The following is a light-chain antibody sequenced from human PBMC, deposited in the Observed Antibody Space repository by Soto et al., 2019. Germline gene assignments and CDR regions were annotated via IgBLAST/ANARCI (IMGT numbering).Light chain of an antibody. V-gene: IGLV7-46*01. Sequence: QAVVAQEPSLTVSPGGTVTLTCGSSTGADTSGHYPYWFQQKPGQAPRTLIYDTSNKHSWTPARFSGSLLGGKAALTLSGAQPEDEAEYYCLLSYSGARQGGFGGGTKLTVL. CDR2: DTS. J-gene: IGLJ2*01. CDR3: LLSYSGARQGG. CDR1: TGADTSGHY.